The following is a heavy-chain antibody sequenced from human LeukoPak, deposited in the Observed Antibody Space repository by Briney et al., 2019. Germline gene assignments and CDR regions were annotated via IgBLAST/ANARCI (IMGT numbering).Heavy chain of an antibody. CDR2: INPNSGGT. CDR1: GYTFTGYY. D-gene: IGHD3-10*01. Sequence: GASVKVSCKASGYTFTGYYMQWVRQAPGQGLEWMGWINPNSGGTNYAQKFQGRVTMTRDTSTSTVYMELSSLRSEDTAVYYCARDFKGQGKGFDIWGQGTMVTVSS. J-gene: IGHJ3*02. V-gene: IGHV1-2*02. CDR3: ARDFKGQGKGFDI.